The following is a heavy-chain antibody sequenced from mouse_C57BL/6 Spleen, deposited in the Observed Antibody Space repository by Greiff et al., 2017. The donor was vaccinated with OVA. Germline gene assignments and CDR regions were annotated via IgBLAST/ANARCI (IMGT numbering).Heavy chain of an antibody. V-gene: IGHV14-1*01. CDR3: TTWGSSPYFDV. J-gene: IGHJ1*03. CDR1: GFNIKDYY. Sequence: EVQLQQSGAELVRPGASVKLSCTASGFNIKDYYMHWVKQRPEHGLEWIGRIDPEDGDTDYAPKFQGKATMTADTSSNTAYLQLRSLTSEDTAVYYCTTWGSSPYFDVWGTGPTVTVSS. D-gene: IGHD1-1*01. CDR2: IDPEDGDT.